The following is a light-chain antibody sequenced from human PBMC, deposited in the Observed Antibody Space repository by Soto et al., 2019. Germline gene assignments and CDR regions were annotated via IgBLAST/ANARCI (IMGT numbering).Light chain of an antibody. V-gene: IGKV3-20*01. CDR3: QQYSRSPPIA. CDR2: GAS. J-gene: IGKJ5*01. Sequence: EIVLTQSPGTLSLSPGERATLSCRAIQSVDSTYLAWYQQRPAQAPRLLIHGASTRATGIPDRFSGSGSQTDFTLTINSLEPDDFAVYDCQQYSRSPPIAFGQGTRLEIK. CDR1: QSVDSTY.